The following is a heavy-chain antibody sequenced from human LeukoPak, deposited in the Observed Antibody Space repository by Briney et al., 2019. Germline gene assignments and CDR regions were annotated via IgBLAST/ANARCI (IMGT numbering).Heavy chain of an antibody. D-gene: IGHD4-17*01. CDR2: ISPNSGGT. J-gene: IGHJ4*02. CDR3: AKNRAGDYADY. Sequence: GASVKISCKASGYTFTDYCVHWVRQAPGQGLEWMGRISPNSGGTNYAQKFRGRLTVTRDTSISTAYMELSSLRSDDTAVYYCAKNRAGDYADYWGQGTLVTVSS. CDR1: GYTFTDYC. V-gene: IGHV1-2*06.